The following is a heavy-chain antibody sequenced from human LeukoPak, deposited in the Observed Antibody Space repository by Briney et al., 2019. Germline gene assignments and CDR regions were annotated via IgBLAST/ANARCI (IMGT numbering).Heavy chain of an antibody. Sequence: PSETLSLTCTVSGGSISSSSYYWGWIRQPPGKGLEWIGSIYYSGSTYYNPSLKSRVTISVDTSKNQFSLKLSSVTAADTAVYYCAREEGYGSGTPDPNFDYWGQGTLVTVSS. V-gene: IGHV4-39*07. CDR2: IYYSGST. D-gene: IGHD3-10*01. CDR3: AREEGYGSGTPDPNFDY. J-gene: IGHJ4*02. CDR1: GGSISSSSYY.